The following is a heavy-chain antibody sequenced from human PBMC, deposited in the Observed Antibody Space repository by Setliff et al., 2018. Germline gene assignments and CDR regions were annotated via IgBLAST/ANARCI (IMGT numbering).Heavy chain of an antibody. CDR3: ARTGTYRYFDY. CDR1: GYSISTSYY. J-gene: IGHJ4*02. Sequence: SETLSLTCGVSGYSISTSYYWGWIRQTPGKGLEWIGSIFHSGRTYYNPSLKSRVTMSLDTSKNQFFLKLTSVTAADTAIYYCARTGTYRYFDYWGQGTLVTVSS. V-gene: IGHV4-38-2*01. D-gene: IGHD1-1*01. CDR2: IFHSGRT.